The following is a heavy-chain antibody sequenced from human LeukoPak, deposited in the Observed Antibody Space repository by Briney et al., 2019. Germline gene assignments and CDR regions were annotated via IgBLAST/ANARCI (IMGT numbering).Heavy chain of an antibody. J-gene: IGHJ4*02. D-gene: IGHD3-9*01. Sequence: SETLSLTCTVSGGSISSYYWSWIRQPPGKGLEWIGYIYYSGSTNYNPSLKSRVTISVDTSKYQFSLKLSSVTAADTAVYYCASLGHYDILTGYYLNWGQGTLVTVSS. V-gene: IGHV4-59*01. CDR2: IYYSGST. CDR3: ASLGHYDILTGYYLN. CDR1: GGSISSYY.